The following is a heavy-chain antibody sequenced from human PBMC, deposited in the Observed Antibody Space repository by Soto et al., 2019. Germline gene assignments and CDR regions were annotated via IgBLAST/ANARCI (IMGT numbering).Heavy chain of an antibody. D-gene: IGHD1-1*01. J-gene: IGHJ4*02. V-gene: IGHV4-39*01. CDR2: FYYSGST. CDR3: ARLPTGTTYYFDY. Sequence: PSETLSLTCTVSGGSISSSSYYWGWIRQPPGKGLEWIGSFYYSGSTYYNPSLKSRVTISVDTSKNQFSLKLSSVTAADTAVYYCARLPTGTTYYFDYWGQGTLVTVSS. CDR1: GGSISSSSYY.